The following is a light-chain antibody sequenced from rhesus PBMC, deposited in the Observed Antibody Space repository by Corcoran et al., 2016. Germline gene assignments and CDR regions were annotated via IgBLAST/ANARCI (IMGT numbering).Light chain of an antibody. J-gene: IGKJ2*01. Sequence: DIVMTQSPDSLAVSLGERVTINCKSSQSLLYFSNNKNYLAWYQQQPGQAPRLLVYWASTRESGVSARFSGGGSGTECTLTISCLQSDDVAGYYCQQYYTSPFSFGQGTKVEIK. CDR2: WAS. CDR3: QQYYTSPFS. V-gene: IGKV4-1*01. CDR1: QSLLYFSNNKNY.